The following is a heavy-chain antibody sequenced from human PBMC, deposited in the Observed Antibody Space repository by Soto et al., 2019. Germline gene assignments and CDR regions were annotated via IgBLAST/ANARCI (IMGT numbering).Heavy chain of an antibody. D-gene: IGHD3-22*01. CDR3: AKAPVSSLSGYYPYYFDY. Sequence: GGSLRLSCAASGFTFSSYAMSWVRQAPGKGLEWVSAISGSGGSTYYADSVKGRFTISRDNSKNTLYLQMNSLRAEDTAVYYCAKAPVSSLSGYYPYYFDYWGQGTLVTVSS. CDR1: GFTFSSYA. CDR2: ISGSGGST. V-gene: IGHV3-23*01. J-gene: IGHJ4*02.